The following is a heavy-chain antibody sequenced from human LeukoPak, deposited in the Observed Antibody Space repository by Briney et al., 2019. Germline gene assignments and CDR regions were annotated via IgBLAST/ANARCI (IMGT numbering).Heavy chain of an antibody. Sequence: ASVKVSCKASGYTFTSYDINWVRQATGQGLEWMGWMNPNSGNTGYAQKFQGRVTMTRNTSISTAYMELSSLRSEDTAVYYCARGSGSDFWSGYYRRGLDYWGQGTLVTVSS. CDR3: ARGSGSDFWSGYYRRGLDY. V-gene: IGHV1-8*01. J-gene: IGHJ4*02. D-gene: IGHD3-3*01. CDR1: GYTFTSYD. CDR2: MNPNSGNT.